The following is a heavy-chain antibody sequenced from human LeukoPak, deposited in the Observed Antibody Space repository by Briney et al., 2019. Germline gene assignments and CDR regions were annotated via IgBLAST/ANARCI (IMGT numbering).Heavy chain of an antibody. D-gene: IGHD1-26*01. Sequence: ASVKVSCKASGYTFTSYGISWVRQAPGQGLEWMGIISTSGGNTGYAQKFQGRIIMTRDTSTSTVYLDLSSLRSGDTAVYYCARVWVGATKAGYGYWGQGTLVTVSS. CDR2: ISTSGGNT. CDR3: ARVWVGATKAGYGY. CDR1: GYTFTSYG. J-gene: IGHJ4*02. V-gene: IGHV1-46*01.